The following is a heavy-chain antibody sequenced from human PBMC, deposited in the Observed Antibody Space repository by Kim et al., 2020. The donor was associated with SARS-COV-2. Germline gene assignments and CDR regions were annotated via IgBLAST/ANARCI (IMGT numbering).Heavy chain of an antibody. CDR3: ASAGGIY. Sequence: GTGNTKYSQQFQGRVTITRDPSASTAYMELSSLRSEDTAVYYCASAGGIYWGQGTLVTVSS. CDR2: GTGNT. D-gene: IGHD3-16*01. J-gene: IGHJ4*02. V-gene: IGHV1-3*01.